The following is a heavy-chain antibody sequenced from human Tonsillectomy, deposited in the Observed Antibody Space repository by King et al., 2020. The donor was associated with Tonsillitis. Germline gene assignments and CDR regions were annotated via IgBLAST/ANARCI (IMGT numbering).Heavy chain of an antibody. V-gene: IGHV4-34*01. D-gene: IGHD6-19*01. CDR1: GGSFSGYY. CDR3: ARGGTGSGWYRDLINWFDP. J-gene: IGHJ5*02. Sequence: VQLQQWGAGLLKPSETLSLTCAVYGGSFSGYYWSWIRQPPGKGLEWIGEINHSGSTNYNPSLKSRVTISVDTSKNQFSLQLSSVTAADTAVYYCARGGTGSGWYRDLINWFDPSGQGTLVTVSS. CDR2: INHSGST.